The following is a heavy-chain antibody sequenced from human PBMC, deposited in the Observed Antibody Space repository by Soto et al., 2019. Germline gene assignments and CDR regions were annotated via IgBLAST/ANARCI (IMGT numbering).Heavy chain of an antibody. V-gene: IGHV3-30-3*01. CDR3: VIFCGGDCYNY. Sequence: QVQLVESGGGVGHPGMSRRLSCAASGFHFRSHAMHWVRQPPGKGPEWLATISFDGGDEFYADSVKGRFTISRDNSKSTLFLQMNSLRLEDTAVYYCVIFCGGDCYNYWGQGTLVTVSS. J-gene: IGHJ4*02. CDR2: ISFDGGDE. CDR1: GFHFRSHA. D-gene: IGHD2-21*02.